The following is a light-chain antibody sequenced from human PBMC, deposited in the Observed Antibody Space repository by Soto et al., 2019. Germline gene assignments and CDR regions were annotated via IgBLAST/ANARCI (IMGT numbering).Light chain of an antibody. CDR2: DGS. V-gene: IGKV1-5*01. Sequence: DIHMTHSPSTLSGSLGDRVTITCRASQSISSWLAWYQQKPGKAPKVVIFDGSRLETGVPSRFSGSGSGTTFTLTIRSLQPDDFATYYCQQYNAYSPTFGPGTKVDI. J-gene: IGKJ1*01. CDR3: QQYNAYSPT. CDR1: QSISSW.